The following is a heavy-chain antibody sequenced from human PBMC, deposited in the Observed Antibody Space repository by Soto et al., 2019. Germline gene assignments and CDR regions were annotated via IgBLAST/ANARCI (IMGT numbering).Heavy chain of an antibody. D-gene: IGHD1-20*01. CDR3: VKRGRNCGGFDF. J-gene: IGHJ3*01. CDR1: GFILNNYA. Sequence: VKLLESGGDLVQPGGSLSLSCVASGFILNNYAMSWVRQAPGKGLEWVSTIGGTDGDSDGVPWYEDSVKGRFAISRDSSANTLFLQMYNLRAEDSALDYCVKRGRNCGGFDFWGQGTRVAVSA. CDR2: IGGTDGDSDGVP. V-gene: IGHV3-23*01.